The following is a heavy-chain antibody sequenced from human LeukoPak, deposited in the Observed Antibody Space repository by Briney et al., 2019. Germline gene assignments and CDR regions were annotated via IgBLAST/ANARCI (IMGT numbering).Heavy chain of an antibody. J-gene: IGHJ3*02. CDR2: ISYDGSNK. CDR1: GFTFSSYA. V-gene: IGHV3-30-3*01. D-gene: IGHD3-16*01. CDR3: ARSGGLLDAFDI. Sequence: GRSLRLSCAASGFTFSSYAMHWVRQAPGKGLEWVAVISYDGSNKYYADSVKGRFTISRDNSKNTLYLQMNSLRAEDTAVYDCARSGGLLDAFDIWGQGTMVTVSS.